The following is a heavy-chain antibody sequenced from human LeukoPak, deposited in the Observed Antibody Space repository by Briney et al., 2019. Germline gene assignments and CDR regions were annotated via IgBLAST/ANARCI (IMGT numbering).Heavy chain of an antibody. J-gene: IGHJ4*02. CDR3: AREGLNPYYFDY. Sequence: PSETLSLTCTVSGGSISSSSYYWGWIRQPPGKGLEWIGSIYYSGSTYYNPSLKSRVTISVDTSKNQFSLKLSSVTAADTAVYYCAREGLNPYYFDYWGQGTLVTVSS. CDR2: IYYSGST. CDR1: GGSISSSSYY. V-gene: IGHV4-39*07.